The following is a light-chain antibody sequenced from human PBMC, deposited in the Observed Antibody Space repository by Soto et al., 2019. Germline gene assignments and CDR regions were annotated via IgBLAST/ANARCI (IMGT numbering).Light chain of an antibody. CDR1: RSISDW. J-gene: IGKJ1*01. CDR3: QQYHSSWT. CDR2: DAS. Sequence: DIQMTQSPSSLSPSVGDRVTITCRASRSISDWLAWYQQKPGKAPELLIFDASNLKSGVSSRFSGSGSGTEFTLTISSLQPEDFATYYCQQYHSSWTFGQGTKVDIK. V-gene: IGKV1-5*01.